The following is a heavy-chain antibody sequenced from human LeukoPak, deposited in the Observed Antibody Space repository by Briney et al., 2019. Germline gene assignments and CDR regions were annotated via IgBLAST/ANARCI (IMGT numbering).Heavy chain of an antibody. V-gene: IGHV3-30*19. J-gene: IGHJ4*02. Sequence: TGGSLRLSCAASGFTFSSYGMHWVRQAPGKGLEWVAVISYDGSNKYYADSVKGRFTISRDNSKNTLYLQMNSLRAEDTAVYYCASTSSGSYNYWGQGTLVTVSS. CDR1: GFTFSSYG. D-gene: IGHD1-26*01. CDR3: ASTSSGSYNY. CDR2: ISYDGSNK.